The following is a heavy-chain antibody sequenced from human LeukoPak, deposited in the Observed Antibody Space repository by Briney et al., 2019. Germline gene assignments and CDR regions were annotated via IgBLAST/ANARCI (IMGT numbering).Heavy chain of an antibody. CDR3: ARGGYGNFDY. CDR2: IYYSGST. CDR1: GGSISSHY. V-gene: IGHV4-59*11. D-gene: IGHD3-16*01. J-gene: IGHJ4*02. Sequence: SETLSLTCTVSGGSISSHYWSWIRQPPGKGLEWIGYIYYSGSTNYNPSLKSRVTISVDTSKNQFSLKLSSVTAADTAVYYCARGGYGNFDYWGQGTLVTDSS.